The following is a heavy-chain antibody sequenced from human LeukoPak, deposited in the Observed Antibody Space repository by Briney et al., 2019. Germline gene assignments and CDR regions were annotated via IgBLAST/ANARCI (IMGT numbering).Heavy chain of an antibody. CDR2: IIPILGIA. J-gene: IGHJ6*02. CDR1: GGTFSSYA. D-gene: IGHD2-21*02. CDR3: ARRSEDIVVVTAMKTDYYGMDV. V-gene: IGHV1-69*04. Sequence: SVKVSCKASGGTFSSYAISWVRQAPGRGLEWMGRIIPILGIANYAQKFQGRVTITADKSTSTAYMELSSLRSEDTAVYYCARRSEDIVVVTAMKTDYYGMDVWGQGTTVTVSS.